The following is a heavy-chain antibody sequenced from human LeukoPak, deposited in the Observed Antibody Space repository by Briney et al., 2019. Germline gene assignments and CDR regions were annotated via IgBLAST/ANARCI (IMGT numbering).Heavy chain of an antibody. D-gene: IGHD6-19*01. CDR3: ARDHGGIAVAGGYFDY. CDR1: GYTFTGYY. V-gene: IGHV1-2*02. CDR2: INPNSGGT. Sequence: GASVKVSCKASGYTFTGYYMHWVRQAPGQGLEWMGWINPNSGGTNYAQKFQGRVTMTRDTSISTAYMELSSLRSEDTAVYYCARDHGGIAVAGGYFDYWGQGTLVTVSS. J-gene: IGHJ4*02.